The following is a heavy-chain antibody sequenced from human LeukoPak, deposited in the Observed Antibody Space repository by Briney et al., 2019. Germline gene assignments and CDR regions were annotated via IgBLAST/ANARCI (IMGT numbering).Heavy chain of an antibody. CDR2: IHKDGSEK. Sequence: AGGSLRLSCAASGFTFSDVWMTWVRQAPGKGLEWVANIHKDGSEKYFVASVRGRFTISRDNAKDSLYLQMSSLRAEDTAVYYCVRGSSGTVVRGVAWAWFDPWGQGTLVTVSS. V-gene: IGHV3-7*05. D-gene: IGHD3-10*01. J-gene: IGHJ5*02. CDR3: VRGSSGTVVRGVAWAWFDP. CDR1: GFTFSDVW.